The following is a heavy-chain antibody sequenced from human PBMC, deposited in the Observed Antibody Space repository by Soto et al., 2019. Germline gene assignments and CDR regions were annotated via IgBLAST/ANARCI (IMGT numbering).Heavy chain of an antibody. J-gene: IGHJ4*02. CDR2: IYHSGST. V-gene: IGHV4-4*02. D-gene: IGHD6-13*01. CDR3: ARATGGIRGIAAAGTFDY. CDR1: GGSISSSNW. Sequence: SETLSLTCAVSGGSISSSNWWSWVRQPPGKGLEWIGEIYHSGSTNYNPSLKSRVTISVDTSKNQFSLKLSSVTAADTAVYYCARATGGIRGIAAAGTFDYWGQGTLVTVSS.